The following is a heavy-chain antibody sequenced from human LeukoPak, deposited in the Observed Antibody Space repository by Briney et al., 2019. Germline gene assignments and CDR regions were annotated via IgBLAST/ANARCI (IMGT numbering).Heavy chain of an antibody. D-gene: IGHD1-26*01. CDR1: GGTFRSFT. CDR3: ARGPGGSPAPFGFDY. J-gene: IGHJ4*02. Sequence: ASVKVSCKASGGTFRSFTINWVRQAPGQGLEWMGGIIPMFGATNYAQKFQGRGTITADESTSTAYMELSSLRSEDTAVYFCARGPGGSPAPFGFDYWGQGTLVTVSS. CDR2: IIPMFGAT. V-gene: IGHV1-69*13.